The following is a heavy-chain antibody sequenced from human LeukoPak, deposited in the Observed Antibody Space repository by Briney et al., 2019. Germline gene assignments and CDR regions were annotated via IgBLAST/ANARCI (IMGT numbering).Heavy chain of an antibody. Sequence: ASVKVSCKASGYTFTGYYMHWVRQAPGQGLEWMGWINPNSGGTNYAQKFQGRVTISVDTSKNQFSLKLSSVTAADTAVYYCARMPPAGIVVVITNNDAFDIWGQGTMVTVSS. J-gene: IGHJ3*02. CDR3: ARMPPAGIVVVITNNDAFDI. D-gene: IGHD3-22*01. V-gene: IGHV1-2*02. CDR1: GYTFTGYY. CDR2: INPNSGGT.